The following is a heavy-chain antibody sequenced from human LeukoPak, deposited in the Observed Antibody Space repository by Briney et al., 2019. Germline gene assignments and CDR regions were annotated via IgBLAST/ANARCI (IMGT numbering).Heavy chain of an antibody. CDR1: GYSISSGFY. J-gene: IGHJ3*02. CDR3: ARGGLISLANTPLGAFDI. V-gene: IGHV4-38-2*02. Sequence: SETLSLTCTVSGYSISSGFYWGWIRQPPGKELEWIGNVYHGGSSYYNPSLKSRVTISVDTSKNQFSLQLNSVTPEDTAVYYCARGGLISLANTPLGAFDIWGQGTMVSVSS. D-gene: IGHD3/OR15-3a*01. CDR2: VYHGGSS.